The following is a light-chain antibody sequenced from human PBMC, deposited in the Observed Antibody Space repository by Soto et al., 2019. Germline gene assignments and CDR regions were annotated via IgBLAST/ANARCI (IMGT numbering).Light chain of an antibody. Sequence: SVLPQPPSASGTPGQRVTISCSGSSSNIGSNTVNWYQHLPGTAPKLLIYSNNQRPSGVPDRFSGSKSGTSASLAISGLQSEDEADYYCAAWDDSLDVYVFGTGTKVTVL. CDR2: SNN. V-gene: IGLV1-44*01. CDR1: SSNIGSNT. CDR3: AAWDDSLDVYV. J-gene: IGLJ1*01.